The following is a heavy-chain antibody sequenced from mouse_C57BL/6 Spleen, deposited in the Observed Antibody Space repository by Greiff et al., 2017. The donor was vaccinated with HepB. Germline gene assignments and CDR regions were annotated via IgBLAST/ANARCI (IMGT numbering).Heavy chain of an antibody. Sequence: EVQLQQSGPELVKPGASVKMSCKASGYTFTDYNMHWVKQSHGKSLEWIGYINPNNGGTSYNQKFKGKATLTVNKSSSTAYMELRSLTSEDSAVYYCAREGDGGSYAMDYWGQGTSVTVSS. CDR1: GYTFTDYN. CDR2: INPNNGGT. CDR3: AREGDGGSYAMDY. V-gene: IGHV1-22*01. D-gene: IGHD1-1*02. J-gene: IGHJ4*01.